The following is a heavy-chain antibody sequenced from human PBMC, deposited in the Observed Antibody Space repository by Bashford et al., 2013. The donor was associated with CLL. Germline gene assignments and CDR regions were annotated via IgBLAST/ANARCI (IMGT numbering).Heavy chain of an antibody. J-gene: IGHJ4*02. CDR1: GGSISGYY. CDR3: ASNGVGGAIGDFDY. CDR2: IYYSGST. Sequence: SETLSLTCTVSGGSISGYYWSCIRQPPGKGLEWIGYIYYSGSTNYNPSLKSRVTISVDTSKNQFSLKLSSVTAADTAVYYCASNGVGGAIGDFDYWGQGTLVTVSS. V-gene: IGHV4-59*08. D-gene: IGHD1-26*01.